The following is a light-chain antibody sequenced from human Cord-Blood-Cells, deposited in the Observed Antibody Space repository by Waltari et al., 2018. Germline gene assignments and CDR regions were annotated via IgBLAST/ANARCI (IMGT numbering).Light chain of an antibody. CDR1: QSVNNRY. CDR3: QQYGSSLMYT. CDR2: GAS. J-gene: IGKJ2*01. V-gene: IGKV3-20*01. Sequence: EIMLTQSLGTLSLPPGERATLSCRPSQSVNNRYLAWYQQKPGQSPRLLIYGASSRATCIPDGFSGSGSGTDFTLTINRLEPEDFAVYYCQQYGSSLMYTFGQGTKLEIK.